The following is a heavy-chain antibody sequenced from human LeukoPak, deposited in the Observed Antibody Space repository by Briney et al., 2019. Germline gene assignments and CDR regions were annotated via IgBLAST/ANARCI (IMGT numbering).Heavy chain of an antibody. CDR1: GVSISSSNSY. V-gene: IGHV4-39*01. D-gene: IGHD3-22*01. J-gene: IGHJ4*02. CDR3: ARLDDSSGYFH. Sequence: PSETLSLTCTVSGVSISSSNSYWGWIRQPPGKGLEWIGSIYYSGSTYYNPSLKSRITISVDTSKNQFSLKLSSVTAADTAVYYCARLDDSSGYFHWGQGTLVTVSS. CDR2: IYYSGST.